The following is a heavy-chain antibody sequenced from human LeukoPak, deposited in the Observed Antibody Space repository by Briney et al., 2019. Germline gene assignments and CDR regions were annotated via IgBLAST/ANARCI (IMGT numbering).Heavy chain of an antibody. CDR1: GYTFTSYD. J-gene: IGHJ4*02. D-gene: IGHD1-20*01. CDR2: MNTNSGNT. Sequence: RASVKVSCKVSGYTFTSYDINWVRQATGQGLEWMGWMNTNSGNTGYAQKFQGRVTMTRNTSISTAYMELSSLRSEDTAVYYCARGVVAGYNWNDGDYWGQGTLVTVSS. CDR3: ARGVVAGYNWNDGDY. V-gene: IGHV1-8*01.